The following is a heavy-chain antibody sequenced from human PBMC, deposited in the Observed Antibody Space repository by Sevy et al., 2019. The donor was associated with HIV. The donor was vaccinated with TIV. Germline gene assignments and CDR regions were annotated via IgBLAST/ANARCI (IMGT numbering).Heavy chain of an antibody. D-gene: IGHD3-22*01. V-gene: IGHV4-59*11. Sequence: SETLSLTCTVSGESISHQYWNWIRQPPGKGLEWIGYIYFTGSTKYNPSLNSRVTISIDTSKNQFSLNLSSVTAADTAVYYCARDSTGYYHFDYWGRGNMVTVSS. CDR1: GESISHQY. CDR2: IYFTGST. CDR3: ARDSTGYYHFDY. J-gene: IGHJ4*02.